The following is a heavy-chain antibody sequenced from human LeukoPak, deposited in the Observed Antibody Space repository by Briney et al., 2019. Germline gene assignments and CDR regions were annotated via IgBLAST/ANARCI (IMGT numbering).Heavy chain of an antibody. D-gene: IGHD4-17*01. Sequence: ASVKVSCKASGYTFTGYYMHWVRQAPGQGLEWMGWINPKTGGTTYAQKFQGRVTMTRDMSITTTYMDLSRLTSDDTALYYCTRAFEYGWFDPWGQGTLVIVSS. CDR2: INPKTGGT. CDR1: GYTFTGYY. V-gene: IGHV1-2*02. J-gene: IGHJ5*02. CDR3: TRAFEYGWFDP.